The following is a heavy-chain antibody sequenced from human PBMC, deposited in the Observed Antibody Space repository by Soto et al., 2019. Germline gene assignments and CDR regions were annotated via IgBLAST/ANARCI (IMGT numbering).Heavy chain of an antibody. J-gene: IGHJ4*02. CDR2: ISDSGGST. D-gene: IGHD3-22*01. CDR3: AKEIGYYYDSSGQPFDY. Sequence: PGGSLRLSCVASGFTFSNHAMSWVRQAPGKGLEWVSAISDSGGSTYYADSVKGRFTISRDNSKNTLYLQMNSLRAEDTAVYYCAKEIGYYYDSSGQPFDYWGQGTLVTVSS. V-gene: IGHV3-23*01. CDR1: GFTFSNHA.